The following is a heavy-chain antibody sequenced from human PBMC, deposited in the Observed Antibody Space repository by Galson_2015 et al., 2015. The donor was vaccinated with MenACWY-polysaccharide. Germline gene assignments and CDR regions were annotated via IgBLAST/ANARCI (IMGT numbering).Heavy chain of an antibody. CDR3: ARVAGRDPFDY. D-gene: IGHD6-19*01. V-gene: IGHV6-1*01. CDR1: GDSVSSNSAA. CDR2: TYYRSKWYN. Sequence: CAISGDSVSSNSAAWSWIRQSPSRGLEWLGRTYYRSKWYNDYAVSVRSRITINPDTPKNQFSLQLNSVTPEDTAVYYCARVAGRDPFDYWGQGTLVTVSS. J-gene: IGHJ4*02.